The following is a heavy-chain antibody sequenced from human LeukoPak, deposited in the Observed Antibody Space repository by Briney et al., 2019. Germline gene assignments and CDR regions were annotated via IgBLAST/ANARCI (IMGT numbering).Heavy chain of an antibody. CDR3: ARDLLPAY. J-gene: IGHJ4*02. V-gene: IGHV3-30-3*01. CDR1: GFTFSSYA. Sequence: PGGSLRLSCAASGFTFSSYAMHWVRQAPGKGLEWVAVISYDGSNKYYADSVKGRFTISRDNAKNSLYLQMNSLRAEDTAVYYCARDLLPAYWGQGTLVTVSS. D-gene: IGHD3-22*01. CDR2: ISYDGSNK.